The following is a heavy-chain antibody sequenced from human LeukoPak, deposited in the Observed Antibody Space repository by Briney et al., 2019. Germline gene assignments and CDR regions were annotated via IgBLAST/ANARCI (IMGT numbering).Heavy chain of an antibody. CDR2: IYYSGST. Sequence: PSETLSLTCAVYGGSFSGYYWSWIRQPPGKGLEWIGYIYYSGSTNYNPSLKSRVTISVDTSKNQFSLKLSSVTAADTAVYYCARVLNYYYYYMDVWGKGTTVTVSS. CDR3: ARVLNYYYYYMDV. CDR1: GGSFSGYY. J-gene: IGHJ6*03. V-gene: IGHV4-59*01.